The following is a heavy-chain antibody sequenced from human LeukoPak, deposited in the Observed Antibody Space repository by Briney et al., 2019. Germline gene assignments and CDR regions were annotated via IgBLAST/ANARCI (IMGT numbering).Heavy chain of an antibody. CDR2: INPSGGST. CDR1: GYTFTSYC. V-gene: IGHV1-46*01. D-gene: IGHD2-2*01. CDR3: ARDRLPATAGY. J-gene: IGHJ4*02. Sequence: GASVKVSCKASGYTFTSYCMHWVRQAPGQGLEGMGIINPSGGSTSYAQKFQGRVTMTRDTSTSTVYMELSSLRAEDTAVYYCARDRLPATAGYWGQGTLVTVSS.